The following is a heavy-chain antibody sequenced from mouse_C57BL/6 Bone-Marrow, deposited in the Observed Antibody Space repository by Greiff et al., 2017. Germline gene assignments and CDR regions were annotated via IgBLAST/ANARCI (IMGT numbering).Heavy chain of an antibody. Sequence: EVKLMESGGDLVKPGGSLKLSCAASGFTFSSYGMSWVRQTPDKRLEWVATISSGGSYTYYPDSVKGRYTISRDNAKNTLYLQMSSLKSEDTAMXYCARPLGDWFAYWGQGTLVTVSA. CDR1: GFTFSSYG. CDR3: ARPLGDWFAY. V-gene: IGHV5-6*01. J-gene: IGHJ3*01. CDR2: ISSGGSYT.